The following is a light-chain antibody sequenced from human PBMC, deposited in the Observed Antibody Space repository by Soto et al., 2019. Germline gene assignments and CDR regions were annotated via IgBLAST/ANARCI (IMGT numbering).Light chain of an antibody. Sequence: EILMTQSPLTLSVSPGEGATLSCRASQNINSNLDWYQQRPGQAPRVLIYGASSRASGIPDRFSGSGSGTDFTLTINRLEPDDFAVYYWQQYKDWPPLTFGGGTRVESK. V-gene: IGKV3D-15*01. J-gene: IGKJ4*01. CDR3: QQYKDWPPLT. CDR2: GAS. CDR1: QNINSN.